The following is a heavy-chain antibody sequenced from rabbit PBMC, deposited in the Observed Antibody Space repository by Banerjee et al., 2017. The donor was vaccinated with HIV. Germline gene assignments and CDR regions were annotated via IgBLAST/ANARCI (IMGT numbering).Heavy chain of an antibody. V-gene: IGHV1S45*01. CDR1: GLDFSSSYW. J-gene: IGHJ6*01. D-gene: IGHD8-1*01. CDR2: IGTSSGTT. Sequence: QEQLVESGGGLVQPEGSLTLTCTASGLDFSSSYWMCWVRQAPGKGLEWIACIGTSSGTTYYASWAKGRFTISKTSSTTVTLQMTSLTVADTATYFCARCSSCDLWGQGTLVTVS. CDR3: ARCSSCDL.